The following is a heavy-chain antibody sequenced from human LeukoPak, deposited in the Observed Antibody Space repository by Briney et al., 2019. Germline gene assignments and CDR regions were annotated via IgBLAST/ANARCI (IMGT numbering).Heavy chain of an antibody. J-gene: IGHJ4*02. Sequence: GGSLRLSCSASGFTFSSYAMLWVRQAPGKGLEYVLAISSNGGSTYYADSVKGRFTISRDNSKNTLYLQMSSLRAEDTAVYYCVKDGSGSYYDYWGQGTLVTVSS. CDR3: VKDGSGSYYDY. CDR2: ISSNGGST. D-gene: IGHD3-10*01. V-gene: IGHV3-64D*06. CDR1: GFTFSSYA.